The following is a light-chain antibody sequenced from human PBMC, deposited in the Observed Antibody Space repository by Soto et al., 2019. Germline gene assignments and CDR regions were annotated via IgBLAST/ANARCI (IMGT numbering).Light chain of an antibody. Sequence: DIQMTQSPSSLSASVGERVTITCRASQSISEYLNWYQQKPGKAPKLLIFSASSLQSGVPIRFSGSGSGTDFNFTISSLQAEDFGTYYCQQGYITPLTFGGGTRVEI. CDR2: SAS. V-gene: IGKV1-39*01. CDR1: QSISEY. J-gene: IGKJ4*01. CDR3: QQGYITPLT.